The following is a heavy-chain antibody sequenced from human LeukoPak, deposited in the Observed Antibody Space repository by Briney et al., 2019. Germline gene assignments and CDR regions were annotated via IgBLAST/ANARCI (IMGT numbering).Heavy chain of an antibody. CDR2: IWHDGSIT. J-gene: IGHJ4*02. CDR1: GFSFSYFG. CDR3: ARARGQNGYDFYVF. D-gene: IGHD5-12*01. Sequence: PGGSLRLSCAASGFSFSYFGMHWVRQAPGKGLERVAVIWHDGSITYYTDSVKGRFTISRDNSENTVNLQMNSLRGEDTAVYYCARARGQNGYDFYVFWGQGTLVTVSS. V-gene: IGHV3-33*01.